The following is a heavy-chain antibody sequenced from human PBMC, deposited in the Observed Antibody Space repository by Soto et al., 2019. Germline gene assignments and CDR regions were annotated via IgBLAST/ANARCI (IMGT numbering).Heavy chain of an antibody. J-gene: IGHJ6*02. CDR2: IWYDGSNK. D-gene: IGHD3-3*01. CDR3: ARDSRYDFWSGYYRAYYYYGMDV. CDR1: GFTFSSYG. V-gene: IGHV3-33*01. Sequence: PGGSLRLSCAASGFTFSSYGMHWVRQAPGKGLEWVAVIWYDGSNKYYADSVKGRFTISRDNSKNTLYLQMNSLRAEDTAVYYCARDSRYDFWSGYYRAYYYYGMDVWGQGTTVTVSS.